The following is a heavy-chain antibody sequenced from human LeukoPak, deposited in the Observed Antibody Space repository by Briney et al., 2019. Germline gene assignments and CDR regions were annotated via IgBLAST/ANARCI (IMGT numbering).Heavy chain of an antibody. CDR3: ARRDYGKGVYDH. CDR2: IHSGGDT. V-gene: IGHV3-66*01. Sequence: GGSLRLSCVTYGFNVRTNFMSWVRQAPGKGLEWVSVIHSGGDTYYADSVKGRFTISRDNSENTVYLQMSSLRAEDTAVYYCARRDYGKGVYDHWGQGTLVTVSS. J-gene: IGHJ4*02. CDR1: GFNVRTNF. D-gene: IGHD4/OR15-4a*01.